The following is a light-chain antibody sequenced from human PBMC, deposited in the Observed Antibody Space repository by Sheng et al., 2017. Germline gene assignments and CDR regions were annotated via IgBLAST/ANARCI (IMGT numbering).Light chain of an antibody. J-gene: IGKJ1*01. Sequence: DMQMTQSPSSLSASVGDRVTITCQASQDISNYLNWYQQKPGKSPKLLIYGASSLQSGVPSRFSGSGSGTEFTLSISSLRPEDFGSYYCQQSRYTPRTFGQGTKVEMK. CDR3: QQSRYTPRT. V-gene: IGKV1-39*01. CDR2: GAS. CDR1: QDISNY.